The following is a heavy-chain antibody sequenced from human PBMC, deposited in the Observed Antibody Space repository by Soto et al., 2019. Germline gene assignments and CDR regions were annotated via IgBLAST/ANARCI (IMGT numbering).Heavy chain of an antibody. J-gene: IGHJ4*02. CDR2: ISGSGGST. Sequence: GGSLRLSCAASGFTFSSYAMSWVRQAPGKGLEWVSGISGSGGSTYYADSVKGRFTISRDNSKNTLYLQMNSLRAEDTAVYYCARGGSGWYGFDYWGQGTLVTVSS. V-gene: IGHV3-23*01. CDR1: GFTFSSYA. D-gene: IGHD6-19*01. CDR3: ARGGSGWYGFDY.